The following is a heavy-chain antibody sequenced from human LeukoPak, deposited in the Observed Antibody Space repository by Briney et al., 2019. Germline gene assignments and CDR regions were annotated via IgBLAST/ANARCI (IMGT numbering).Heavy chain of an antibody. V-gene: IGHV5-51*01. CDR2: VYPGDSDI. J-gene: IGHJ4*02. D-gene: IGHD3-22*01. Sequence: GESLQISCQGSGYSFTDYWIAWVRQMPGEGLEWMGIVYPGDSDIRYSPSFQGQVTISADKSISSAYLQWNSLKASDTAMYYCARPSSGPSASFDFWGQGTLVTVSS. CDR1: GYSFTDYW. CDR3: ARPSSGPSASFDF.